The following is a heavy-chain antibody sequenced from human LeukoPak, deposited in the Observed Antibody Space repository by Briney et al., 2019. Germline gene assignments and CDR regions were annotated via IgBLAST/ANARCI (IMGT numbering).Heavy chain of an antibody. Sequence: PGGSLRLFCAASGFTFSSYSMNWVRQAQENGLEGVSSNSSSSSNIYYVDSVKGRFTISRDNAKNSLYLQMNSLRDEDTAVYYCARDRDNGMDVWGQGTTVTVSS. CDR1: GFTFSSYS. CDR2: NSSSSSNI. CDR3: ARDRDNGMDV. V-gene: IGHV3-21*01. J-gene: IGHJ6*02.